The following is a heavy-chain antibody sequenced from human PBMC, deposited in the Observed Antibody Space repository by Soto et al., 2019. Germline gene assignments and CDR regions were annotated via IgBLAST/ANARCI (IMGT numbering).Heavy chain of an antibody. CDR2: IYPGDSGT. Sequence: EVQLVQSGAEVKKPGESLKISCKGSGYNFTSYWIGWVRQMPGKGLEWMGIIYPGDSGTRYSPSFQGQVTISTDKSISTAYLQWSSLKASDTAMYYCARHGDILDGVGYFYGMDVWGQGTTVTVSS. D-gene: IGHD2-15*01. J-gene: IGHJ6*02. CDR1: GYNFTSYW. CDR3: ARHGDILDGVGYFYGMDV. V-gene: IGHV5-51*01.